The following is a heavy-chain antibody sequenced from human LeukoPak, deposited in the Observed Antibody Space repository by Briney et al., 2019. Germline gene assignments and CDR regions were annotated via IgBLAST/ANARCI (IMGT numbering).Heavy chain of an antibody. CDR3: AREGWDL. CDR2: IYYSGST. J-gene: IGHJ2*01. V-gene: IGHV4-61*08. Sequence: SETLSLTCTVSGASLNSVGYYWNWLRHPPGKEREWIAYIYYSGSTHYRPSLKTRVTVSVATSKYQFSLMLTSVTAADTAVYYCAREGWDLWGRGTLVTVSS. D-gene: IGHD2-15*01. CDR1: GASLNSVGYY.